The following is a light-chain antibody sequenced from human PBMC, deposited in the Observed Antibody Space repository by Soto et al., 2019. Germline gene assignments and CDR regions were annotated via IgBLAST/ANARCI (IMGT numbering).Light chain of an antibody. CDR2: EVS. Sequence: QSALTQPASVSGSPGQSITISCTGTSSDVGGYNYVSWYQQHPGKAPKLMIYEVSNRPSGVSNRFSGSKSGNTASLTISGLQAEDAADYYCSSYTSSSNVYVFGTGTKLTVL. CDR1: SSDVGGYNY. CDR3: SSYTSSSNVYV. J-gene: IGLJ1*01. V-gene: IGLV2-14*01.